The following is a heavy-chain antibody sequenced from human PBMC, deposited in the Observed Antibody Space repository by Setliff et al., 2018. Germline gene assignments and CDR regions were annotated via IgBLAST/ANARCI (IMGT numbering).Heavy chain of an antibody. CDR1: GYPFTNYG. D-gene: IGHD3-10*01. J-gene: IGHJ3*02. CDR3: ARPRSNYNRGAFSI. Sequence: ASVKVSCKASGYPFTNYGITWVRQAPGQGPEWMGRVNPKNGGILYSQKFEGRVSMTGDRTISTVYMDLRSLTFDDTAVYYCARPRSNYNRGAFSIWGQGTMVTVSS. CDR2: VNPKNGGI. V-gene: IGHV1-2*06.